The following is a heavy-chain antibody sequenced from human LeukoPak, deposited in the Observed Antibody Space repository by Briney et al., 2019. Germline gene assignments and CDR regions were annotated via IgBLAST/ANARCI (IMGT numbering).Heavy chain of an antibody. CDR2: IYTSGST. CDR1: GYSISSGYY. CDR3: ARSSSLGES. D-gene: IGHD3-16*01. J-gene: IGHJ4*02. Sequence: SETLSLTCTVSGYSISSGYYWGWIRQPPGKGLEWIGRIYTSGSTNYNPSLKSRVTISVDTSKNQFSLKLSSVTAADTAVYYCARSSSLGESWGQGTLVTVSS. V-gene: IGHV4-38-2*02.